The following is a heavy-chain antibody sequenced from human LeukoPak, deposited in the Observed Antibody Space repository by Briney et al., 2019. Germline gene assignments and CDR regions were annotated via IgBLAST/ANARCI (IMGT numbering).Heavy chain of an antibody. CDR3: ARDRTGDCSSTSCYTYWFDP. D-gene: IGHD2-2*02. CDR2: INPNSGGT. Sequence: GASVKVSCKASGGTFSSYAISWVRQAPGQGLEWMGWINPNSGGTNYAQKFQGRVTMTRDTSISTAYMELSRLRSDDTAVYYCARDRTGDCSSTSCYTYWFDPWGQGTLVTVSS. J-gene: IGHJ5*02. CDR1: GGTFSSYA. V-gene: IGHV1-2*02.